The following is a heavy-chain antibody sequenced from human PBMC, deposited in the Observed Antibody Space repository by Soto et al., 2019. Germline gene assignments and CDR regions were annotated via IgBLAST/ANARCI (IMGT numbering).Heavy chain of an antibody. CDR1: GASISNYY. D-gene: IGHD4-17*01. J-gene: IGHJ4*02. Sequence: TSETLSLTCTVSGASISNYYWSWIRQPPGKGLEWIGYISYSGNTDYNPSLNSRVTISADTSKNQFSLKLTSVTAADTAVYYCARHYSGDPFDYWGQGTLVTVSS. CDR3: ARHYSGDPFDY. CDR2: ISYSGNT. V-gene: IGHV4-59*08.